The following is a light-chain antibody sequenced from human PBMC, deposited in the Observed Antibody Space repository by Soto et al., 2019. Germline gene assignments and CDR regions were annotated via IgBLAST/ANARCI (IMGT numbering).Light chain of an antibody. CDR3: QQYNSYSPWT. CDR2: KAS. Sequence: DIQTTQSPSTLSGSVGDRVTITCRASQTISSWLAWYQQKPGKAPKLLIYKASTLESGVPSRFSGSGSGTDFTLTISSLQPDDFATYYCQQYNSYSPWTFGQGTKVDIK. J-gene: IGKJ1*01. V-gene: IGKV1-5*03. CDR1: QTISSW.